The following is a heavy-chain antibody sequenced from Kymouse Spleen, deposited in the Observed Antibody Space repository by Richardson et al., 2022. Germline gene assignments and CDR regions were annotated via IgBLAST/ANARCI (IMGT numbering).Heavy chain of an antibody. J-gene: IGHJ6*02. Sequence: EVQLVESGGGLVQPGRSLRLSCAASGFTFDDYAMHWVRQAPGKGLEWVSGISWNSGSIGYADSVKGRFTISRDNAKNSLYLQMNSLRAEDTALYYCAKDMGTMVRGVPFYYYYYGMDVWGQGTTVTVSS. CDR2: ISWNSGSI. D-gene: IGHD3-10*01. CDR3: AKDMGTMVRGVPFYYYYYGMDV. CDR1: GFTFDDYA. V-gene: IGHV3-9*01.